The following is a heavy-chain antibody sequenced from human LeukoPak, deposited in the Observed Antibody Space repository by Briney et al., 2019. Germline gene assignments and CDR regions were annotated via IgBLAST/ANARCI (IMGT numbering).Heavy chain of an antibody. CDR1: GFIFSNYN. Sequence: GGSLRLSCAASGFIFSNYNMNWVRQAPGKGLEWVSYITSSSSTIYYADSVRGRFTISRDNAKNTLYLQMNSLRAEDTAVYYCARGGPEWPLDYWGQGTLVTVSS. CDR2: ITSSSSTI. V-gene: IGHV3-48*01. CDR3: ARGGPEWPLDY. J-gene: IGHJ4*02. D-gene: IGHD3-3*01.